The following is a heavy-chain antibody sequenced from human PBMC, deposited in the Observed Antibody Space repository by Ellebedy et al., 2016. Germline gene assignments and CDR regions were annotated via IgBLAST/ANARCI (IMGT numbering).Heavy chain of an antibody. CDR1: GFTFSAFT. D-gene: IGHD1-26*01. CDR3: AKSKTTYIVGADPFES. J-gene: IGHJ4*02. CDR2: ISFDGSER. V-gene: IGHV3-30*18. Sequence: GGSLRLXXAASGFTFSAFTMHWVRQAPGKGLEWVALISFDGSERYYVESVKGRFTISRDRSTNTLYLQLNSLRAEDTAVYYCAKSKTTYIVGADPFESWGQGTLVTVSS.